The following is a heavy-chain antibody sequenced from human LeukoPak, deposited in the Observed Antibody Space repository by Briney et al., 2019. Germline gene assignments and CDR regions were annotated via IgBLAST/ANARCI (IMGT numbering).Heavy chain of an antibody. Sequence: PGGSLRLSCAATGFTSSDHYMDWVRRSPRKGLKWVARIRNKANRYTTEYAAPVKARLTISRDNTKNSLQHQINTLKTQNTAVYYCARGVGYYLGEYFDYWGQGTLVTVSS. J-gene: IGHJ4*02. CDR3: ARGVGYYLGEYFDY. V-gene: IGHV3-72*01. CDR2: IRNKANRYTT. D-gene: IGHD3-22*01. CDR1: GFTSSDHY.